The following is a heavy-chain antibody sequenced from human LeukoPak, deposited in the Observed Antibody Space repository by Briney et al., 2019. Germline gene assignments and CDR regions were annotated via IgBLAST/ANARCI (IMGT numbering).Heavy chain of an antibody. D-gene: IGHD3-9*01. Sequence: ASVKVPCKASGYTFTSYGISWVRQAPGQVLEWMGWISPYNGNTNYVEKLQGRVTMTTDTTTSTAYMELRSLRSDDTAVYYCARDLRYFDSATNFDYWGQGTLVTVSS. V-gene: IGHV1-18*01. CDR3: ARDLRYFDSATNFDY. CDR1: GYTFTSYG. CDR2: ISPYNGNT. J-gene: IGHJ4*02.